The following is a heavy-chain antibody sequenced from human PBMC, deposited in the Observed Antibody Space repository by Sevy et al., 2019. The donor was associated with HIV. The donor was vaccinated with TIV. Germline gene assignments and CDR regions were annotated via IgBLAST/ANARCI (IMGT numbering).Heavy chain of an antibody. CDR3: AKGDEPATDYADYVPNGFDI. Sequence: GGSLRLSCVASGFTFSSYEMNWVHQAPGKGLEWVSYISNSGTSMYYSDSVKGRFTISRDNARNSLFLQMNSLRAEDTALYFCAKGDEPATDYADYVPNGFDIWGQGTMVTVSS. V-gene: IGHV3-48*03. CDR2: ISNSGTSM. J-gene: IGHJ3*02. D-gene: IGHD4-17*01. CDR1: GFTFSSYE.